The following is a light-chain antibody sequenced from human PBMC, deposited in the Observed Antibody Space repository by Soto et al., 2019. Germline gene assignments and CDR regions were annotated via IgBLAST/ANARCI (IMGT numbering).Light chain of an antibody. Sequence: EIVLTQSPATLSLSPGERATLSCRASQSVSSYLAWYQPKPGQAPRLLIYDASNRATGIPARFSVSGSGTDPILVNSGLAPEVFARSYCQELKARVNAFGPGIKVDIK. CDR2: DAS. J-gene: IGKJ3*01. V-gene: IGKV3-11*01. CDR3: QELKARVNA. CDR1: QSVSSY.